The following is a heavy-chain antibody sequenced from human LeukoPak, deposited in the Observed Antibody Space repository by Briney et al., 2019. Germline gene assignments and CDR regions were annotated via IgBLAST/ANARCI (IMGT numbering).Heavy chain of an antibody. Sequence: GGSLRLSCVASGFTFSRNAMSWVRQAPGKGLEWVSTISGSGGSTYYADSVKGRFTTSRDNSKNTLYLQTSSLRAEDTAVYYCAKDRCSGGNCYSSWGAVDYWGQGTLVTVSS. J-gene: IGHJ4*02. CDR2: ISGSGGST. D-gene: IGHD2-21*01. V-gene: IGHV3-23*01. CDR3: AKDRCSGGNCYSSWGAVDY. CDR1: GFTFSRNA.